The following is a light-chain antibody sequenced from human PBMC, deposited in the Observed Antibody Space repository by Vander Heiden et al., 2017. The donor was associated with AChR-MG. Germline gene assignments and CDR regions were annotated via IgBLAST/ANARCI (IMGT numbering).Light chain of an antibody. V-gene: IGKV3-20*01. CDR2: GAS. CDR3: HLEGSSPWR. CDR1: QSVSSSY. Sequence: EIVLTQSPGTLSLSPGERATLSCRASQSVSSSYLAWYQQKPGQAPRLLIYGASSSATGIPDRFSGSGSGTDFTLSIRRLEPEDFAVYYCHLEGSSPWRFGQGTKVEIK. J-gene: IGKJ1*01.